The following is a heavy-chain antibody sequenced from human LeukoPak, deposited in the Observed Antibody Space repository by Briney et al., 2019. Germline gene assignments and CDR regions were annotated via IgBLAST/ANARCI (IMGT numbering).Heavy chain of an antibody. Sequence: SETLSLTCAVSGGSIDNYHWSWIRQPPGKGPEWIGYIYYSGSTNYNPSLKSRVTMSLDMSKNQFSLKLSSVTAADTAVYYCASIVTAMVRRFDYWGQGTLVTVSS. V-gene: IGHV4-59*08. CDR3: ASIVTAMVRRFDY. J-gene: IGHJ4*02. D-gene: IGHD5-18*01. CDR1: GGSIDNYH. CDR2: IYYSGST.